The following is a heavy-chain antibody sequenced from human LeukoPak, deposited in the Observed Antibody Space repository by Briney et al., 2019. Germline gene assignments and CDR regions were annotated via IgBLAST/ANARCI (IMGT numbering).Heavy chain of an antibody. CDR2: ISGSSSPI. J-gene: IGHJ4*02. D-gene: IGHD5-12*01. Sequence: GGSLRLSCAASGFTFSAYSMNWVRQAPGKGLEWVSYISGSSSPISYADSVKGRFTISRDNAKTSLYLQMNSLRAEDTAVYYCAKGGRWGQGTLVTVSS. CDR1: GFTFSAYS. CDR3: AKGGR. V-gene: IGHV3-48*01.